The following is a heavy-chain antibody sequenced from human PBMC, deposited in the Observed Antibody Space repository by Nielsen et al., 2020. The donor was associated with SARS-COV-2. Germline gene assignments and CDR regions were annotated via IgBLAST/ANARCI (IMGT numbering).Heavy chain of an antibody. Sequence: GGSLRLSCAASGFTFSSYSMNWVRQAPGKGLEWVSSISSSSSYIYYADSVKGRFTISRDNAKNSLYLQMNSPRAEDTAVYYCASPISSSRGPFDYWGQGTLVTVSS. D-gene: IGHD6-6*01. CDR3: ASPISSSRGPFDY. J-gene: IGHJ4*02. CDR1: GFTFSSYS. CDR2: ISSSSSYI. V-gene: IGHV3-21*01.